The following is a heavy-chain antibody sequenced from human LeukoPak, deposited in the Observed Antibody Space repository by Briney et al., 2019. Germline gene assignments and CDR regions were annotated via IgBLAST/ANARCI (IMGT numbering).Heavy chain of an antibody. CDR2: IDPYSGDT. CDR1: GYTFAAHY. D-gene: IGHD3-22*01. J-gene: IGHJ3*02. Sequence: ASVKVSCQTSGYTFAAHYIHWVRQAPGQGLEWMGWIDPYSGDTHYSQKFQGRVTMTTDTSIKTAYMDLSGLTSDDTAVYYCARARIVSDSSGYWIWDAFDIWGQGTMVTVSS. CDR3: ARARIVSDSSGYWIWDAFDI. V-gene: IGHV1-2*02.